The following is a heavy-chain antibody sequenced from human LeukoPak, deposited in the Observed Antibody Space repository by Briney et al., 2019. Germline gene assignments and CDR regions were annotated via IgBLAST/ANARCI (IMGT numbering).Heavy chain of an antibody. CDR3: ARDFRWFGELARGMDV. V-gene: IGHV3-7*01. CDR2: IKQDGSEK. CDR1: GFTFSDFG. J-gene: IGHJ6*02. D-gene: IGHD3-10*01. Sequence: PGRSLRLSCAASGFTFSDFGMHWVRQAPGKGLEWVANIKQDGSEKYYVDSVKGRFTISRDNAKNSLYLQMNSLRAEDTAVYYCARDFRWFGELARGMDVWGQGTTVTVSS.